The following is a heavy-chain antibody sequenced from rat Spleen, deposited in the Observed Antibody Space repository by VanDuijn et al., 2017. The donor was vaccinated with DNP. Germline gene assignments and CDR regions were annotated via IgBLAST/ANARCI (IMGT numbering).Heavy chain of an antibody. CDR2: IGSDAYAP. V-gene: IGHV5-22*01. Sequence: EVQLVESGGGLVQPGRSLKLSCAASGFSFSDYYMAWVRQAPTKGLEWVAYIGSDAYAPYYGDSVKGRFTISRDNAKSILYLQMNSLRSEDTATYYCTRGGYYRYFYWGQGVMVTVSS. CDR3: TRGGYYRYFY. D-gene: IGHD1-1*01. J-gene: IGHJ2*01. CDR1: GFSFSDYY.